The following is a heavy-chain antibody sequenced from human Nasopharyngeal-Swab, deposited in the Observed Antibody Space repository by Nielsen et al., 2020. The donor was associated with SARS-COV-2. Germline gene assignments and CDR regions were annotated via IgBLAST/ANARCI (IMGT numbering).Heavy chain of an antibody. J-gene: IGHJ4*02. Sequence: GGSLRLSCKVSGYSFTSYWISWVRQMPGKGLEWMGRIDPSDSYTNYSPSFQGHVTISADKSISTAYLQWSSLKASDTAMYYCARHPGGGIAAADWGQGTLVTVSS. CDR3: ARHPGGGIAAAD. D-gene: IGHD6-13*01. V-gene: IGHV5-10-1*01. CDR1: GYSFTSYW. CDR2: IDPSDSYT.